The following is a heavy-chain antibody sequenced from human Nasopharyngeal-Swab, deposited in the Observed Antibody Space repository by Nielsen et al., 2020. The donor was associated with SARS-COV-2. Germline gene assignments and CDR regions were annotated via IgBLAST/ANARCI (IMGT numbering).Heavy chain of an antibody. Sequence: GESLKISCAASGFTVSSNYMSWVRQAPGKGLEWVSFIYSGGSTYYADSVKGRFTISRDNSKNTLYLQMNSLRAEDTAVYYCARDLITFGGVIAQGYWGQGTLVTVSS. J-gene: IGHJ4*02. CDR1: GFTVSSNY. CDR3: ARDLITFGGVIAQGY. D-gene: IGHD3-16*02. V-gene: IGHV3-53*01. CDR2: IYSGGST.